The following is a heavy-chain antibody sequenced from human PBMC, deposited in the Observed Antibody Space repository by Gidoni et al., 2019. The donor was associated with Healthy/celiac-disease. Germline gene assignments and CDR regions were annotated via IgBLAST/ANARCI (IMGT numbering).Heavy chain of an antibody. Sequence: QVQLVQSGAEVKKPGSSVKVSCKASGGTFSSYAISWVRQAPGQGLEWMGRIIPILGIANYAQKFQGRVTITADKSTSTAYMELSSLRSEDTAVYYCARDLTRGIIEVAAPTGGWFDPWGQGTLVTVSS. V-gene: IGHV1-69*04. CDR2: IIPILGIA. D-gene: IGHD6-19*01. CDR1: GGTFSSYA. J-gene: IGHJ5*02. CDR3: ARDLTRGIIEVAAPTGGWFDP.